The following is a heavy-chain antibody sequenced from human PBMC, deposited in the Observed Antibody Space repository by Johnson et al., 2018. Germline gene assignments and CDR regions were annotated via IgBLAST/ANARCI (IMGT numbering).Heavy chain of an antibody. V-gene: IGHV4-34*01. CDR3: ARAARYCSSTSCSYYYYGMDV. J-gene: IGHJ6*02. CDR1: GGSFSGYY. CDR2: VNHSGST. D-gene: IGHD2-2*01. Sequence: QVQLQQWGAGLLKPSETLSLTCAVYGGSFSGYYWSWSRQPPGKGLEWNGEVNHSGSTNYSPSLKSRVTISVDMSKNQFSLKLNSVTAEDAAVYYCARAARYCSSTSCSYYYYGMDVWGQGTTVTVSS.